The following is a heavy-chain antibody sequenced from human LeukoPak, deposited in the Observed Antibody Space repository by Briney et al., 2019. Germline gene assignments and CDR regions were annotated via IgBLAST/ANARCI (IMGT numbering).Heavy chain of an antibody. V-gene: IGHV3-30*03. CDR3: ARDPSMVTTPYYYYGMDV. CDR1: GFTFSSYG. Sequence: GGSLRLSCAASGFTFSSYGMHWVRQAPGKGLEWVAVISYDGSNKYYADSAKGRFTISRDNSKNTLYLQMNSLRAEDTALYYCARDPSMVTTPYYYYGMDVWGQGTTVTVSS. J-gene: IGHJ6*02. CDR2: ISYDGSNK. D-gene: IGHD4/OR15-4a*01.